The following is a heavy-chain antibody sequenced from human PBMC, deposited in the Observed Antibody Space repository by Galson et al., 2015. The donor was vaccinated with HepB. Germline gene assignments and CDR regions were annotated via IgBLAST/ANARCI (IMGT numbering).Heavy chain of an antibody. J-gene: IGHJ6*02. V-gene: IGHV4-59*01. CDR3: ASSSEGFGEFLGYYGMDV. CDR2: IYYSGST. Sequence: SETLSLTCTVSGGSISSYYWSWIRQPPGKGLEWIGYIYYSGSTNYNPSLKSRVTISVDTSKNQFSLKLSSVTAADTAVYYCASSSEGFGEFLGYYGMDVWGQGTTVTVSS. CDR1: GGSISSYY. D-gene: IGHD3-10*01.